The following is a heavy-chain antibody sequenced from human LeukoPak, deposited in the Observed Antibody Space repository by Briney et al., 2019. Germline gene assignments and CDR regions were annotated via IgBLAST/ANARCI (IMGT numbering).Heavy chain of an antibody. CDR2: IIPIFGTA. Sequence: SVKVSCKASGGTFSSYAISWVRQAPGQGLEWMGGIIPIFGTANYAQKFQGRVTITADESTSTAYMELSSLRSEDTAVYYCARTNYYDSSGYSDYWGQGTLVTVSS. J-gene: IGHJ4*02. CDR3: ARTNYYDSSGYSDY. D-gene: IGHD3-22*01. V-gene: IGHV1-69*13. CDR1: GGTFSSYA.